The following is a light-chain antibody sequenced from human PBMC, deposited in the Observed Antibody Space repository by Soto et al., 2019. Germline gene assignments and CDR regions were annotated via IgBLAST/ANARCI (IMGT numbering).Light chain of an antibody. J-gene: IGLJ2*01. CDR1: TGAVTRAQY. Sequence: QTVVTQEPSLTVSPGGTVTLTCGSSTGAVTRAQYPYWFQQKPGQAPRTLIYDTSNKHSWTPARFSGSLLGGKAALTLSGAQPEDEAEYYCLRYYSGARVFGGGTKLTVL. CDR3: LRYYSGARV. V-gene: IGLV7-46*01. CDR2: DTS.